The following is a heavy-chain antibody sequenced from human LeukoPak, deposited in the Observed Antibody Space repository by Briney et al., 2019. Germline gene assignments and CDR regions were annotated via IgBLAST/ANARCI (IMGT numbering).Heavy chain of an antibody. V-gene: IGHV4-59*11. CDR3: ARAQYASGSFFDY. CDR1: GGSISTHY. CDR2: IYYTGST. Sequence: KSSETLSLTCTVSGGSISTHYWSWIRQPPGKRLEWIGYIYYTGSTNYNPSLKSRVTMAIDTSKNQFSLELTFVSAADTAVYYCARAQYASGSFFDYWGQGTLATVPS. D-gene: IGHD3-10*01. J-gene: IGHJ4*02.